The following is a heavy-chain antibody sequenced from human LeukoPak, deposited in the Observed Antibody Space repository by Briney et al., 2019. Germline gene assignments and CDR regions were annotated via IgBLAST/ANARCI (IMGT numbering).Heavy chain of an antibody. CDR3: ARPSFGYYYGSGSSAFDI. D-gene: IGHD3-10*01. J-gene: IGHJ3*02. V-gene: IGHV4-59*08. CDR1: GGSIGSYY. Sequence: SETLSLTCTVSGGSIGSYYWSWIRQPPGKGLEWIGYIYYSGSTNYNPSLKSRVTISVDTSKNQFSLKLSSVTAADTAVYYCARPSFGYYYGSGSSAFDIWGQGTMVTVSS. CDR2: IYYSGST.